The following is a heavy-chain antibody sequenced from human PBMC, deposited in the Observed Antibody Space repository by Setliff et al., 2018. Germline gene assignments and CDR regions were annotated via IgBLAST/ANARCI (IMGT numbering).Heavy chain of an antibody. J-gene: IGHJ3*02. CDR3: ARVALVVVIRNAFDI. CDR2: IYYSGST. CDR1: GYSISSGYY. Sequence: SETLSLTCAVSGYSISSGYYWSWIRQHPGKGLEWIGYIYYSGSTYYNPSLKSRVTISVDTSKNQFSLKLSSVTAADTAVYYCARVALVVVIRNAFDIWGQGTMVTVSS. V-gene: IGHV4-31*11. D-gene: IGHD2-21*01.